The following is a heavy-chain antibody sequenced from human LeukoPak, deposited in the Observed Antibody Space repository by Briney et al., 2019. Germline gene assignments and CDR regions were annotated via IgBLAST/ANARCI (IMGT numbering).Heavy chain of an antibody. Sequence: YPSETLSLTRTVSGGSISRNSYYWGWIRQPPGKGLEWIGSIHYSGSAYNSPSLKSRVSISVDTSKNQFSLNLRSVTAADTAVYFCARASHGDLTYYYGSGSSFALDYWGQGTLVTVSS. CDR3: ARASHGDLTYYYGSGSSFALDY. D-gene: IGHD3-10*01. V-gene: IGHV4-39*01. J-gene: IGHJ4*02. CDR2: IHYSGSA. CDR1: GGSISRNSYY.